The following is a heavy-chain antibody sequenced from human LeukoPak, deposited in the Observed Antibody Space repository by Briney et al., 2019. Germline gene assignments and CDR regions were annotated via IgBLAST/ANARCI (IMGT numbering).Heavy chain of an antibody. V-gene: IGHV1-2*02. J-gene: IGHJ4*02. CDR2: INPNSGGT. CDR3: ARVAIFGVSRGGDY. D-gene: IGHD3-3*01. CDR1: GYTFTGYY. Sequence: GASVKVSCKASGYTFTGYYMHWVRQAPGQGLEWMGWINPNSGGTNYAQKLQGRVTMTTDTSTSTAYMELRSLRSDDTAVYYCARVAIFGVSRGGDYWGQGTLVTVSS.